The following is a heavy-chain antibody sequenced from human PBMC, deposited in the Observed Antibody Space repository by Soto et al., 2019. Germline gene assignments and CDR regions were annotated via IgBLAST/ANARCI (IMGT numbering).Heavy chain of an antibody. Sequence: ASETLSLTCTVSGGSIISSSYYWGWIRQPPGKGLEWIGNIYYTGSIYHNPSLKSRVTISVDTSDNQFSLKLGSVTAADTAVYYCARLDRKTAKALYWGQGTLVTVSS. CDR1: GGSIISSSYY. V-gene: IGHV4-39*01. CDR2: IYYTGSI. J-gene: IGHJ4*02. D-gene: IGHD5-18*01. CDR3: ARLDRKTAKALY.